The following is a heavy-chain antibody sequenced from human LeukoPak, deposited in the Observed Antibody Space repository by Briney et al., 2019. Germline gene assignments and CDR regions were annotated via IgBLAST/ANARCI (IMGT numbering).Heavy chain of an antibody. CDR1: GFTFNTYT. D-gene: IGHD5-12*01. J-gene: IGHJ4*02. Sequence: GGSLRLSCAASGFTFNTYTMNWVRQAPGKGLEWVAVIWYDGSNKYYADSVKGRFTISRDNSKNTLYLQMNSLRAEDTAVYYCARGRGDSGYDSFDYWGQGTLVTVSS. CDR2: IWYDGSNK. CDR3: ARGRGDSGYDSFDY. V-gene: IGHV3-33*08.